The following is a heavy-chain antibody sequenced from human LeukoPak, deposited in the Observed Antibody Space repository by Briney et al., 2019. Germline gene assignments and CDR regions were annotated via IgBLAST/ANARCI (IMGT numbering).Heavy chain of an antibody. Sequence: SETLSLTCTVSGGSISSYYWSWIRQPPGKGLEWIGYFSNSGTTNQNPSLKSRVTMSVDTSKNQFSLKLSSVTAADTAVYYCARPKGRYDSGGPLDFWGQGTLVTVSS. J-gene: IGHJ4*02. CDR2: FSNSGTT. CDR1: GGSISSYY. CDR3: ARPKGRYDSGGPLDF. V-gene: IGHV4-59*12. D-gene: IGHD3-22*01.